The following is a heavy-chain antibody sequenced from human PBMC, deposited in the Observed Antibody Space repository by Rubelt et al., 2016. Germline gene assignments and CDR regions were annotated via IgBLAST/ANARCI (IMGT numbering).Heavy chain of an antibody. Sequence: EVQLVESGGGLVQPGRSLRLSCAASGFTFDDYAMPWVRQAPGKGLEWVSGISWYSGSIGYADSVKGRFTISRDNAKNSLYLQMNSLRAEDTALYYCAKGILRWSVGYGMDVWGQGTTVTVSS. V-gene: IGHV3-9*01. D-gene: IGHD4-23*01. CDR3: AKGILRWSVGYGMDV. J-gene: IGHJ6*02. CDR1: GFTFDDYA. CDR2: ISWYSGSI.